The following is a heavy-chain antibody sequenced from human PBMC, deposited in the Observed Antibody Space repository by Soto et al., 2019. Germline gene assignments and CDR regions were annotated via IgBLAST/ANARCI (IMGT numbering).Heavy chain of an antibody. D-gene: IGHD3-22*01. V-gene: IGHV3-20*04. Sequence: GSLRLSCAASGFTLSSYAMSWVLQAPGKGLEWVSGINWNGGSTGYADSVKGRFTISRDNAKNSLYLQMNSLRAEDTALYYCARVLVYYYDSSGLKYHYYGMEVWGQGTTVTVSS. CDR3: ARVLVYYYDSSGLKYHYYGMEV. CDR1: GFTLSSYA. J-gene: IGHJ6*02. CDR2: INWNGGST.